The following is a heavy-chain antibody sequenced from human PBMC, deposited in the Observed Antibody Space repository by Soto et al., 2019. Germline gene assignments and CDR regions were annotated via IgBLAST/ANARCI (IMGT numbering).Heavy chain of an antibody. CDR1: GFTFSLYS. Sequence: GGSLRLSCAASGFTFSLYSMNWVRQAPGKGLEWVSSISSSSSFRNYADSVKGRFSISRDNDKNLVYLQMDSLRAEDTAVYYCARDPPLSVLVVVATDDFWGQGTLVTVSS. CDR3: ARDPPLSVLVVVATDDF. V-gene: IGHV3-21*01. CDR2: ISSSSSFR. J-gene: IGHJ4*02. D-gene: IGHD2-21*01.